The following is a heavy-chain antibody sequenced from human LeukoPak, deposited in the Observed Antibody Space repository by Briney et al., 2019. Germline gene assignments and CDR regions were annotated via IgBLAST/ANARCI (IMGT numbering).Heavy chain of an antibody. D-gene: IGHD3-16*02. J-gene: IGHJ5*02. CDR2: IYTSGST. CDR1: GGSISSYY. Sequence: SETLSLTCTVSGGSISSYYWSWIRQPAGKGLEWIGRIYTSGSTNYNPSLKSRVTMSVDTSKNQFSLKLSPVTAADTAVYYCARDGYDYVWGSYPRLDPWGQGPLVTVSS. V-gene: IGHV4-4*07. CDR3: ARDGYDYVWGSYPRLDP.